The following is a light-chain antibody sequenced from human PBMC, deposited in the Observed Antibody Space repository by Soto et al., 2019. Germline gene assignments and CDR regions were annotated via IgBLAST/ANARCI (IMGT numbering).Light chain of an antibody. CDR3: QQYGSSRWT. CDR2: GAS. V-gene: IGKV3-20*01. Sequence: ESVLTQSPGTLSLSPRERATLSCRASQSVSSSYLAWYQQKPGQAPRLLIYGASTRATGIPDRFSGGGSGTDFTLTISTLEPEDFAVYYCQQYGSSRWTFGQGTKVDI. J-gene: IGKJ1*01. CDR1: QSVSSSY.